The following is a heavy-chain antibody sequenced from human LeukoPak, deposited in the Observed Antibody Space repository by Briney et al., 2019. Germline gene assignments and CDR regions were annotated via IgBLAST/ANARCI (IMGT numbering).Heavy chain of an antibody. J-gene: IGHJ3*02. CDR1: GDSISSYY. CDR3: ARQLGAYSYPFDI. D-gene: IGHD3-16*01. Sequence: SETLSLTCTVSGDSISSYYYSWIRQPPGKGLEWISYIYYSGSTNYNPSLKSRVTISIDTSKNQFSLRPNSVTAADTAVYYCARQLGAYSYPFDIWGQGTKVTVSS. CDR2: IYYSGST. V-gene: IGHV4-59*08.